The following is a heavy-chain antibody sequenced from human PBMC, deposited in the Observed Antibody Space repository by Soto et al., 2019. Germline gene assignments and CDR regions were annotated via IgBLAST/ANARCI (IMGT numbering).Heavy chain of an antibody. D-gene: IGHD3-10*01. CDR1: GYTFTSYG. Sequence: QVQLVQSGAEVKKPGASVKVSCKASGYTFTSYGISWVRQAPGQGLEWMGWISAYNGNTNYAQKLQGRVTMTTDTSPSTAYMELRSLRSDDTAVYYCARTKNYYGSGSENWFDPWGQGTLVTVSS. V-gene: IGHV1-18*01. CDR3: ARTKNYYGSGSENWFDP. J-gene: IGHJ5*02. CDR2: ISAYNGNT.